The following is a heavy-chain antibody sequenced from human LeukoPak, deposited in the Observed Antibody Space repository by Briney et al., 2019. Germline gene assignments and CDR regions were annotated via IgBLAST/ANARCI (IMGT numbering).Heavy chain of an antibody. D-gene: IGHD1-7*01. J-gene: IGHJ4*02. V-gene: IGHV3-30-3*01. Sequence: GQSMRLACAASGFTFSSYAIHWVRQAPGKGLEWVAVIHYDGDNKNYADSVKGRFTISRDSSKNTVYLQMNSLRTEDTAVYYCARDPGNYAYFDYWGQGTLVTVSS. CDR3: ARDPGNYAYFDY. CDR2: IHYDGDNK. CDR1: GFTFSSYA.